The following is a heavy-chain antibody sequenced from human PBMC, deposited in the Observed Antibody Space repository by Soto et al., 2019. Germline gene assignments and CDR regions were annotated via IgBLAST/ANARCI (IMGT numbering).Heavy chain of an antibody. CDR1: GGTFSSYA. Sequence: QVQLVQSGAEVKKPGSSVKVSCKASGGTFSSYAISWVRQAPGQGLEWMGGIIPIFGTANYAQKFQGRVTINADESTSTAYMDLSSLRSEDTAVDYCARVAGDGDYDDAFDIWGQGTMVTVSS. CDR3: ARVAGDGDYDDAFDI. CDR2: IIPIFGTA. V-gene: IGHV1-69*12. D-gene: IGHD4-17*01. J-gene: IGHJ3*02.